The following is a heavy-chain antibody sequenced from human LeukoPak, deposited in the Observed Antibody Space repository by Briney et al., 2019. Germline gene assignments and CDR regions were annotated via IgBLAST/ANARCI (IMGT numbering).Heavy chain of an antibody. Sequence: GGSLRLSCAASGFTFSSYWMSWVRQAPGKGLEWVANIKQDGSEKYCVDSVKGRFTISRDNAKNSLYLQMNSLRAEDTAVYYCARDSLLPYSSSSLYYYYGMDVWGQGTTVTVSS. CDR3: ARDSLLPYSSSSLYYYYGMDV. V-gene: IGHV3-7*01. J-gene: IGHJ6*02. CDR2: IKQDGSEK. D-gene: IGHD6-6*01. CDR1: GFTFSSYW.